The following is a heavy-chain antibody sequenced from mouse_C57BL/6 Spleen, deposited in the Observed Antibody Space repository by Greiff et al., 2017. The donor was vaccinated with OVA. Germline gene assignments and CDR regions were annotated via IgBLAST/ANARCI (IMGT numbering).Heavy chain of an antibody. Sequence: EVKLVESGGGLVKPGGSLKLSCAASGFTFSSYAMSWVRQTPEKRLEWVATISDGGSYTYYPDNVKGRFTISRDNAKNNLYLQMSHLKSEDTAMYYCARDLLYRGDVWGIGTTVTVSS. CDR1: GFTFSSYA. CDR3: ARDLLYRGDV. CDR2: ISDGGSYT. J-gene: IGHJ1*03. V-gene: IGHV5-4*01.